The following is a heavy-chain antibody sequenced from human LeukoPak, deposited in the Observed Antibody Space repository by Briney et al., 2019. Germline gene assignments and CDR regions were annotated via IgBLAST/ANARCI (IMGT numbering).Heavy chain of an antibody. CDR3: AKRAPYYFDY. Sequence: PGGSLTLSCAASGFTFRDAAMTWVRQAPGKGLEWVSLISSSGANAYYADSVKGRFTISRDNSKNTLYLQMNSLRAEDTALYYCAKRAPYYFDYWGQGTLVTVSS. CDR2: ISSSGANA. J-gene: IGHJ4*02. CDR1: GFTFRDAA. V-gene: IGHV3-23*01.